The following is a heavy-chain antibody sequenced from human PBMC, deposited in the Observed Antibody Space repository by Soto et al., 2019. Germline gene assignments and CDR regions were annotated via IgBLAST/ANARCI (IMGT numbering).Heavy chain of an antibody. CDR3: AREAYSSTIKNWFAP. J-gene: IGHJ5*02. CDR2: ISYSGST. CDR1: GGSISSYY. V-gene: IGHV4-31*03. D-gene: IGHD6-13*01. Sequence: TLSLTCTVSGGSISSYYWSWIRQHPGKDLEWIGYISYSGSTYYNPSLKSRVTISVDTSKNQFSLKLSSVTAADTAVYYCAREAYSSTIKNWFAPRGQGNLVTV.